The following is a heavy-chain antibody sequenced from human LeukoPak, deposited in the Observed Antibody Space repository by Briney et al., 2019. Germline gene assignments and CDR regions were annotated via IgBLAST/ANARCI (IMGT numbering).Heavy chain of an antibody. CDR1: GYSFTSYW. Sequence: GESLKISCKGSGYSFTSYWIGWVRQMPGKGLECMGVIYPGDSDTRYSPSFQVQVTISVDKSTSTAYLQWSSLEASETAMYFCARHSSGWYGNYYYYYYMDVWGKGTTVTVSS. CDR2: IYPGDSDT. J-gene: IGHJ6*03. V-gene: IGHV5-51*01. D-gene: IGHD6-19*01. CDR3: ARHSSGWYGNYYYYYYMDV.